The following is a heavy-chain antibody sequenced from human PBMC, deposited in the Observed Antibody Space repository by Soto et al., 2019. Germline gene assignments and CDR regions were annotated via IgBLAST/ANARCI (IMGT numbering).Heavy chain of an antibody. D-gene: IGHD3-16*01. V-gene: IGHV3-33*01. Sequence: QVQLVESGGGVVQPGRSLRLSCAASGFTFSTYGMHWVRQAPGKGLEWVAVIWYDGSNKYYADSVKGRFTISRDNSKNTLYLQMDSLRAEDTAVYYCATLGADSFDYWGQGTLVTVSS. CDR1: GFTFSTYG. CDR3: ATLGADSFDY. CDR2: IWYDGSNK. J-gene: IGHJ4*02.